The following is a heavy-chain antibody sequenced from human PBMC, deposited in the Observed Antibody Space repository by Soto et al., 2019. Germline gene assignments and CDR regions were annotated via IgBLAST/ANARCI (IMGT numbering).Heavy chain of an antibody. J-gene: IGHJ6*02. Sequence: SVKVSCNASGGSFSSYAIIWVRQAPGQGLEWMGGIIPIFGTANYAQKFQGRVTITADESTSTAYMELSSLRSEDTAVYYCARPLDNWNYVVNYYYGMDVWGQGTTVTVSS. D-gene: IGHD1-7*01. CDR2: IIPIFGTA. CDR3: ARPLDNWNYVVNYYYGMDV. V-gene: IGHV1-69*01. CDR1: GGSFSSYA.